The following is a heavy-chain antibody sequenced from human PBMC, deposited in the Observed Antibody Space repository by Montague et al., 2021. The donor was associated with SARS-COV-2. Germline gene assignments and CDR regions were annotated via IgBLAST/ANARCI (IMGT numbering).Heavy chain of an antibody. CDR2: IHHGGGT. CDR1: GGSFSTYS. CDR3: ARLGDGVVPSPILGVGPYYSYYYMDV. V-gene: IGHV4-34*01. J-gene: IGHJ6*03. D-gene: IGHD3-10*01. Sequence: SETLSLTCAVHGGSFSTYSWNWIRQPPGKGLGWIGEIHHGGGTNYNPSLKSRVTISADTSKNQFSLKLTSVAAADTAVYYCARLGDGVVPSPILGVGPYYSYYYMDVWGKGTTVTVSS.